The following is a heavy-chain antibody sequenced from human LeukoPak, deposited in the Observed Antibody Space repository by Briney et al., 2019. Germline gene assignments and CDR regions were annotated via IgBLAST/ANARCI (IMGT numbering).Heavy chain of an antibody. CDR1: GYSISSAYY. Sequence: SETLSLTCSVSGYSISSAYYWGWIRQPPGKGLEWIGTMYHSGSTNYNPSLKSRVTISVDTSKNQFSLKLSSVTAADTAVYYCARRTYYYYMDVWGKGTTVTVSS. CDR3: ARRTYYYYMDV. J-gene: IGHJ6*03. V-gene: IGHV4-38-2*02. CDR2: MYHSGST.